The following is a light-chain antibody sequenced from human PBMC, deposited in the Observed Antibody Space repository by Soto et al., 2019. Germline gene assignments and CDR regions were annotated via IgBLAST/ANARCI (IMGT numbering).Light chain of an antibody. J-gene: IGKJ5*01. CDR3: QQSYSTPLT. Sequence: DVRMTQSPSSLSASVAARVTITCRASQSISSYLNWYQQKQGKAPKLLIYAASSLRSGVPSRFSGSGYGTDFTLTISSLQTEDFATYYCQQSYSTPLTFGQGTRLEIK. CDR2: AAS. CDR1: QSISSY. V-gene: IGKV1-39*01.